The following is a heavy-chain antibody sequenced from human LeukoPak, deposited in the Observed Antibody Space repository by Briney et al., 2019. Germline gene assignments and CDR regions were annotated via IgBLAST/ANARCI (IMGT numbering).Heavy chain of an antibody. J-gene: IGHJ4*02. CDR3: AREYSSSWYPLYYFDY. V-gene: IGHV3-33*01. CDR1: GFNFGIYG. D-gene: IGHD6-13*01. Sequence: GTSLRLSCTASGFNFGIYGMHWVRQAPGKGLEWVAVMWDDGTNEYYVESVKGRFTISRDSAKSTLYLQMNSLRAEDTAVYYCAREYSSSWYPLYYFDYWGQGTLVTVSS. CDR2: MWDDGTNE.